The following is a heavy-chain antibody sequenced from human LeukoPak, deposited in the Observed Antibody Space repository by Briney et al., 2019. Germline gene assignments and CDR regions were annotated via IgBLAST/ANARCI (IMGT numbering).Heavy chain of an antibody. J-gene: IGHJ4*02. CDR3: AKDGGALWFGELDYFDY. Sequence: GGSLRLSCAASGFTFSSYAMSWVRQAPGKGLEWVSAISGSGGSTYYADSVKGRFTISRDNSKNTLYLQMNSLRAEDTAVYYCAKDGGALWFGELDYFDYWGQGTLVTVSS. D-gene: IGHD3-10*01. V-gene: IGHV3-23*01. CDR1: GFTFSSYA. CDR2: ISGSGGST.